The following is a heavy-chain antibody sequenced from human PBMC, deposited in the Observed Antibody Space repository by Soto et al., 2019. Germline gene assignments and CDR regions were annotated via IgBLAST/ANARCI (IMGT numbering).Heavy chain of an antibody. CDR3: AKVGAVAGDAFDI. V-gene: IGHV3-23*01. CDR1: GFTFSSYA. D-gene: IGHD6-19*01. Sequence: EVQLLESGGGLVQPGGSLRLSCAASGFTFSSYAMSWVRQAPGKGLEWVSAISGSGGSTYYADSVKGRFTISRDNSKKTLYLQMDSLRAEDTAVYYCAKVGAVAGDAFDIWGQGTMVTVSS. J-gene: IGHJ3*02. CDR2: ISGSGGST.